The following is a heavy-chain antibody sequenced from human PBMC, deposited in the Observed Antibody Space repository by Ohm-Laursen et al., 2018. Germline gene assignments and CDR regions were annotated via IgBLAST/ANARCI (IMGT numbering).Heavy chain of an antibody. CDR3: AKDFGDCSGGSCYFDAFDI. CDR1: GFTFDDYA. J-gene: IGHJ3*02. Sequence: SLRLSCAASGFTFDDYAMHWVRQAPGKGLEWVSGISWNSGSIGYADSVKGRFTISRDNAKNSLYLQMNSLRAEDTALYYCAKDFGDCSGGSCYFDAFDIWGQGTMVTVSS. D-gene: IGHD2-15*01. V-gene: IGHV3-9*01. CDR2: ISWNSGSI.